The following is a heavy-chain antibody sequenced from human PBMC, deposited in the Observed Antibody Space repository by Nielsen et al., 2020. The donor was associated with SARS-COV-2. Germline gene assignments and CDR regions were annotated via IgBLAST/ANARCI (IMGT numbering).Heavy chain of an antibody. Sequence: ASVKVSCKASGYTFTGYYMHWVRQAPGQGLEWMGRINPNSGGTNYAQKFQGRVTMTRDTSISTAYMELSRLRSDDTAVYYCAAEFPVLRYSRTEFDPWGQGTLVTVSS. D-gene: IGHD3-9*01. J-gene: IGHJ5*02. CDR3: AAEFPVLRYSRTEFDP. CDR2: INPNSGGT. CDR1: GYTFTGYY. V-gene: IGHV1-2*06.